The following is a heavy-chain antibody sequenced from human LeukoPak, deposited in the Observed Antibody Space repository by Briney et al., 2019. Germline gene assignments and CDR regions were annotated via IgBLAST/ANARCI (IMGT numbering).Heavy chain of an antibody. CDR1: GGSFSGYY. D-gene: IGHD4-17*01. J-gene: IGHJ4*02. V-gene: IGHV4-34*01. CDR3: AREHLTTDY. CDR2: INHSGST. Sequence: SETLSLTCAVYGGSFSGYYWSWIRQPPGKGLEWIGEINHSGSTNYNPSLKSRVTISVDTSKNQLSLKLSSVTAADTAVYYCAREHLTTDYWGQGTLVTVSS.